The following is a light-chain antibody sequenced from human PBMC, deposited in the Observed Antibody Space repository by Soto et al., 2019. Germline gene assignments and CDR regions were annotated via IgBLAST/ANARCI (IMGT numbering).Light chain of an antibody. V-gene: IGKV3-15*01. CDR1: RSVGTN. J-gene: IGKJ2*01. Sequence: EIVMTQSPVTLSVSPGERATLSCRASRSVGTNLAWYQQKPGQAPRLLMYGASTRATGTPARFSGSGSGTQFTLTISSLQSEDFAVYYCQHYANWLPYTSGQGTKLEIK. CDR2: GAS. CDR3: QHYANWLPYT.